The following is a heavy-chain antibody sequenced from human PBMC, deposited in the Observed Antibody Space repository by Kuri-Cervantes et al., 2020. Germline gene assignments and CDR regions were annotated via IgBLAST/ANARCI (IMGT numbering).Heavy chain of an antibody. J-gene: IGHJ4*02. V-gene: IGHV4-59*08. D-gene: IGHD1-1*01. Sequence: SETLSLTCTVSGGSISSYYWSWIRQPPGKGLEWIGCIYYSGSTYYNPSLKSRVTILVDTSKNHFSLKLSSVTAADTAIYYCARRTAATIGTTTMYYFDYWGQGALVTVSS. CDR1: GGSISSYY. CDR2: IYYSGST. CDR3: ARRTAATIGTTTMYYFDY.